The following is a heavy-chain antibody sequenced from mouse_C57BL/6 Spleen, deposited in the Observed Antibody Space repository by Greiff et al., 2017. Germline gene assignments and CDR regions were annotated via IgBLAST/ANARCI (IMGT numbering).Heavy chain of an antibody. Sequence: QVPLQPSGPELVKPGASVKLSCTASGYTFTSSWMHWVKQRPGRGLEWVGRIDPNCGGTKYNEPFKSKATLTVDQPSSTADMQLSSLTSEDAAVYYCASSPGRWDYWGQGTTLTVSS. D-gene: IGHD1-1*01. V-gene: IGHV1-72*01. CDR2: IDPNCGGT. J-gene: IGHJ2*01. CDR1: GYTFTSSW. CDR3: ASSPGRWDY.